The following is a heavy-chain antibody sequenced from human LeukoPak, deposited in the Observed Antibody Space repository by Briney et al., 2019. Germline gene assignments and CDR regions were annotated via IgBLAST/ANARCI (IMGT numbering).Heavy chain of an antibody. J-gene: IGHJ5*02. Sequence: ASVKVSCKASGYTFTSYGISWVRQAPGQGLEWMGWISAYNGNTNYAQKFQGRVTMTRDTSISTAYMELSRLRSDDTAVYYCAKGYPGAFWFDPWGQGTLVTVSS. D-gene: IGHD5-12*01. CDR2: ISAYNGNT. CDR1: GYTFTSYG. V-gene: IGHV1-18*01. CDR3: AKGYPGAFWFDP.